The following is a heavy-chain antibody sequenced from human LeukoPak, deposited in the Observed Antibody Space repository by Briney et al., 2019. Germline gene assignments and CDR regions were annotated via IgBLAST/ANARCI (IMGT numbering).Heavy chain of an antibody. V-gene: IGHV3-74*01. CDR2: INTDGTVT. Sequence: GGSLRLSCAASGFTFSKYWMLWVRQAPGKGLESVSRINTDGTVTTYADSVKGRFAVSRDNADNTMFLQMNSVSDEDTAVYYCATKQWLAPPPDSWGQGTPVTVSS. D-gene: IGHD6-19*01. CDR1: GFTFSKYW. CDR3: ATKQWLAPPPDS. J-gene: IGHJ4*02.